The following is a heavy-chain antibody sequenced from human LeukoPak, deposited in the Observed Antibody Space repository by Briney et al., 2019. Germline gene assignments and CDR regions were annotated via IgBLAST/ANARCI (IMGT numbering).Heavy chain of an antibody. CDR1: GFTFSSHS. Sequence: PGGSLRLSCAASGFTFSSHSMSWVRQTPGKGLEWVSCISTSSSFIYYADSLKGRFTISRDNARNSLYLQMNSLRAEDTAVYYCSRNYYFWSSPRGYMDVWGKGTTVTVSS. J-gene: IGHJ6*03. CDR2: ISTSSSFI. V-gene: IGHV3-21*01. D-gene: IGHD3-3*01. CDR3: SRNYYFWSSPRGYMDV.